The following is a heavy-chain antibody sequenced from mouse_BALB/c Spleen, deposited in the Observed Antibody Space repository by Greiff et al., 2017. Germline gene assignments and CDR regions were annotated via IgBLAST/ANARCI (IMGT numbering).Heavy chain of an antibody. CDR1: GFSLTSYG. V-gene: IGHV2-9*02. CDR3: ARDNYGSSSAMDY. Sequence: VKLMESGPGLVAPSQSLSITCTVSGFSLTSYGVHWVRQPPGKGLEWLGVIWAGGSTNYNSALMSRLSISKDNSKSQVFLKMNSLQTDDTAMYYCARDNYGSSSAMDYWGQGTSVTVSS. J-gene: IGHJ4*01. D-gene: IGHD1-1*01. CDR2: IWAGGST.